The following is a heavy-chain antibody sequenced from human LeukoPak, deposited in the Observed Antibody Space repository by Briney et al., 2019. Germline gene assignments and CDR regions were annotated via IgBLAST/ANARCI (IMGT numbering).Heavy chain of an antibody. V-gene: IGHV4-34*01. CDR3: ARVAPAPYSYYFGMGV. D-gene: IGHD3-3*02. J-gene: IGHJ6*02. Sequence: PSETLSLTCAVYGGSSSGYYWSWIRPPPPKGLEWIGEIKHSGSTNYNPSLKSRVTISVDTSKNQFSLKLSSVTAADTAVYYCARVAPAPYSYYFGMGVWGQGTTVTVAS. CDR1: GGSSSGYY. CDR2: IKHSGST.